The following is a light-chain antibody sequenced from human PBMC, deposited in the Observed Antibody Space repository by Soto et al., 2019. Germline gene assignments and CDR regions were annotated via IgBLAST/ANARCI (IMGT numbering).Light chain of an antibody. Sequence: DIQMTQPPSSLSGSLGERVTITCRASQSISTYLIWYQQKPGKAPKLLIYATSSLQSGVPSRFSGSGSGTDFTLTISSLQPEDFATYYCQQSYSTPPGTFGQGTKVDI. J-gene: IGKJ1*01. CDR3: QQSYSTPPGT. V-gene: IGKV1-39*01. CDR1: QSISTY. CDR2: ATS.